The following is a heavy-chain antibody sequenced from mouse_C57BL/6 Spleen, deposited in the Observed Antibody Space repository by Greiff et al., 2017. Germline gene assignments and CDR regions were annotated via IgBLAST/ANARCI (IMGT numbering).Heavy chain of an antibody. CDR3: ARGYGSSYAMDY. CDR1: GYTFTSYW. V-gene: IGHV1-64*01. J-gene: IGHJ4*01. CDR2: IHPNSGST. D-gene: IGHD1-1*01. Sequence: QVQLQQPGAELVKPGASVKLSCTASGYTFTSYWMHWVKQRPGQGLEWIGMIHPNSGSTNYNEKFKSKATLTVDKSSSTAYMPLSSLTSEDAAVYYCARGYGSSYAMDYWGQGTSVTVAS.